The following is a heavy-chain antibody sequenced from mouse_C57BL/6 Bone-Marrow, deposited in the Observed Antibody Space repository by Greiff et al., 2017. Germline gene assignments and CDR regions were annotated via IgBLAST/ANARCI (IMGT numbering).Heavy chain of an antibody. CDR2: IRNKANGYTT. J-gene: IGHJ2*01. CDR1: GFTFTDYY. D-gene: IGHD4-1*01. CDR3: ARYRTGFDY. V-gene: IGHV7-3*01. Sequence: EVKVVESGGGLVQPGGSLSLSCAASGFTFTDYYMSWVRQPPGKALEWLGFIRNKANGYTTEYSAYVKGRFTISRNNSQSILYLQMNALRAEDGATYYCARYRTGFDYWGQGTTLTVS.